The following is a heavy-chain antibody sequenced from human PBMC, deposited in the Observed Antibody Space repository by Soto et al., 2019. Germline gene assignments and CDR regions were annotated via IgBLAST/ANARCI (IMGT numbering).Heavy chain of an antibody. CDR3: TKVGGLYDSWRRPLQFDL. V-gene: IGHV3-9*01. CDR2: ISWNSDSI. D-gene: IGHD3-3*01. Sequence: EAQLVESGGGLVQPGRSLRLSCAGSGFIFDDFAIHWVRHAPGKGLEWVSGISWNSDSIGYADSVKGRFTISRHNTKNALYLQMNSLRVEDTALYYSTKVGGLYDSWRRPLQFDLWGQGTLVTVSS. CDR1: GFIFDDFA. J-gene: IGHJ4*02.